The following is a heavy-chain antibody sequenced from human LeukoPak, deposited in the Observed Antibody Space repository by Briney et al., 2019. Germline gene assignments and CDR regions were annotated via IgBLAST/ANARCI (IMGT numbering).Heavy chain of an antibody. J-gene: IGHJ4*02. V-gene: IGHV1-69*06. CDR2: IIPIFGTA. Sequence: ASVKVSCKASGGTFSSYAISWVRQAPGQGLEWMGGIIPIFGTANYAQKFQGRVTITADKSTSTAYMELSSLRSENMAVYYCARGHTRPYYFDYWGQGTLVTVSS. CDR3: ARGHTRPYYFDY. CDR1: GGTFSSYA. D-gene: IGHD2-2*01.